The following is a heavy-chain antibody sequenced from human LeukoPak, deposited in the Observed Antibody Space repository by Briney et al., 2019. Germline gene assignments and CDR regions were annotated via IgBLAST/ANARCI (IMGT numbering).Heavy chain of an antibody. D-gene: IGHD5-18*01. Sequence: PSETLSLTCTVSGGSISSSSYYWGWIRQPPGKGLEWIGSIYYSGSTYYNPSLKSRVTISVDTSKNQFSLKLSSVTAADTAVYYCARDREGTAMVHFDYWGQGTLVTVSS. V-gene: IGHV4-39*02. CDR2: IYYSGST. J-gene: IGHJ4*02. CDR3: ARDREGTAMVHFDY. CDR1: GGSISSSSYY.